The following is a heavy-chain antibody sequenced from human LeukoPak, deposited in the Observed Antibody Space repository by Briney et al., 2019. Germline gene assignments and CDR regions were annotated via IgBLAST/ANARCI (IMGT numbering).Heavy chain of an antibody. CDR3: ARCPREGYYYYYYMDV. J-gene: IGHJ6*03. CDR2: INTNTGNP. Sequence: ASVKVSCKASGYTFTNYAINWVRQAPGQGLEWMGWINTNTGNPTYAQGFTGRFVFSLDTSVSTAYLQISSLKAEDTAVYYCARCPREGYYYYYYMDVWGKGTTVTVSS. D-gene: IGHD1-26*01. CDR1: GYTFTNYA. V-gene: IGHV7-4-1*02.